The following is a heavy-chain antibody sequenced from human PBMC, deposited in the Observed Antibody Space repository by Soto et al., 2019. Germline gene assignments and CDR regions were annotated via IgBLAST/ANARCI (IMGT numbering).Heavy chain of an antibody. J-gene: IGHJ4*02. D-gene: IGHD1-1*01. V-gene: IGHV3-48*02. CDR1: GFTFSGYN. CDR2: IKSDSSGI. Sequence: EVQLVESGGGLVQPGGSLRLSCAASGFTFSGYNMNWIRQAPGKGLEWVSCIKSDSSGIWYADSVKGRFTMSRDNAKNSLHLQMNSLRDEETAVYFCARDTNWSSDYWGQGTRVAVSS. CDR3: ARDTNWSSDY.